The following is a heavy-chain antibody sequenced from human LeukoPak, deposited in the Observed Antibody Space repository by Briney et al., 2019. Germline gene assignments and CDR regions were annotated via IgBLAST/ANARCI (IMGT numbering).Heavy chain of an antibody. CDR1: GGSISGYY. J-gene: IGHJ5*02. CDR3: ARDRSITIFGVAENWFDP. D-gene: IGHD3-3*01. V-gene: IGHV4-59*12. Sequence: SDTLSLPCTVSGGSISGYYWSWIRQPPGKGLEWIGYIYYNGSTNYNPSLKSRVTISVGTSKNQFSLKLSSVTAADTALYCCARDRSITIFGVAENWFDPWGQGTLVTVSS. CDR2: IYYNGST.